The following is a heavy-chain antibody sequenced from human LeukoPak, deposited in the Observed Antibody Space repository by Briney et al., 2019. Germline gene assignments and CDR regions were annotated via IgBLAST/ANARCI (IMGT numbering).Heavy chain of an antibody. CDR2: IYADGSS. V-gene: IGHV4-61*02. J-gene: IGHJ4*02. CDR3: ARGYYYRT. CDR1: GGSVGSDNSY. D-gene: IGHD3-10*01. Sequence: PSETLSLTCTVSGGSVGSDNSYWNWIRQPAGKGLEWIGRIYADGSSTYNPSLKSRVTILVDTSKNQFSLRPSSMTAADTAVYYCARGYYYRTWGLGTLVTVSS.